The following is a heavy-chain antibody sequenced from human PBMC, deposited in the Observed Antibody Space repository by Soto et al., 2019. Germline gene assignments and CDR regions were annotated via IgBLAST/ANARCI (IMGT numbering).Heavy chain of an antibody. CDR2: ISGGGGST. CDR1: RFTFSSYA. Sequence: GGSLRLSCAASRFTFSSYAMSWVRQAPGKGLEWVSAISGGGGSTYYADSVKGRFTISRDNSKNTLYLQMNSLRSEDTAIYYCAKGISIMDYWGQGTLVTVSS. J-gene: IGHJ4*02. D-gene: IGHD3-16*01. V-gene: IGHV3-23*01. CDR3: AKGISIMDY.